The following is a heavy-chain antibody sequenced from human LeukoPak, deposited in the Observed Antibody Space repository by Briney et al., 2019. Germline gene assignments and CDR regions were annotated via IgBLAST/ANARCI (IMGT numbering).Heavy chain of an antibody. J-gene: IGHJ4*02. D-gene: IGHD3-22*01. V-gene: IGHV1-8*01. CDR2: MNPNSGNT. CDR3: ARARDGDYYDSSGYGEDSKGPSPPHFDY. CDR1: GYTFTSYD. Sequence: ASVKVSCKASGYTFTSYDINWVRQATGQGLEWMGWMNPNSGNTGYAQKFQGRVTMTRNTSISTAYMELSSLRSEDTAVYYCARARDGDYYDSSGYGEDSKGPSPPHFDYWGQGTLVTVSS.